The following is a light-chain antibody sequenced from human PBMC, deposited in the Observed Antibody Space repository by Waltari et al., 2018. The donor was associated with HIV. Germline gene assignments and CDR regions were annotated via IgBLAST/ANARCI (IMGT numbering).Light chain of an antibody. Sequence: AIQLTQPPSSLSASVGHRVTLTCRTSQGITNSIAWYQQRPGKPPKLLIYEASNLDSGVPSRFSGSGSGTDFTLTISSLQPEDFATYYCQQFQTFPLTFGGGTNIEIK. V-gene: IGKV1-13*02. J-gene: IGKJ4*01. CDR1: QGITNS. CDR3: QQFQTFPLT. CDR2: EAS.